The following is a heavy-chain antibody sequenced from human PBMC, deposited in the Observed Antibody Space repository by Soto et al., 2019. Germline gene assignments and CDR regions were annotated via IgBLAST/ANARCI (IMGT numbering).Heavy chain of an antibody. V-gene: IGHV6-1*01. CDR2: TYYRSKWYN. Sequence: PSPTLSLTCAISGDSVSSNSAAWNWIRQSPSRGLEWLGRTYYRSKWYNDYAVSVKSRITINPDTSKNQFSLQLNSVTPEDTAVYYCARAPLRLLYNGYDSYYFDFLAQRTPVTVSA. D-gene: IGHD5-12*01. CDR1: GDSVSSNSAA. J-gene: IGHJ4*02. CDR3: ARAPLRLLYNGYDSYYFDF.